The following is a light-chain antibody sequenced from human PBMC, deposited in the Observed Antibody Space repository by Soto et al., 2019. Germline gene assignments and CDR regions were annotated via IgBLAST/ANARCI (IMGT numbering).Light chain of an antibody. Sequence: DIQMTQSPSTLSASVGDRVTITCRASQTIDSWLAWYQQRPGKPPNLLIYKASTLASGVPSRFSGSGSETEFTLTISSLQPDDFATYYCQQYHTYWTFGQGTKVDIK. CDR2: KAS. V-gene: IGKV1-5*03. CDR3: QQYHTYWT. J-gene: IGKJ1*01. CDR1: QTIDSW.